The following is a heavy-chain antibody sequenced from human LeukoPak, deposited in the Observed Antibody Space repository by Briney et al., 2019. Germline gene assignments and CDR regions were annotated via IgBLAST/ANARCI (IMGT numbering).Heavy chain of an antibody. Sequence: GGSLRLSCAASGFTFSNFAISWVRQAPGKGREWFSPISKSGDNSYYADSVKGRFTISTDNSKNTIYLQMNSLRVEDTAVYYCAKLSGWTGWFFDYWGQGTVVTVSS. D-gene: IGHD6-19*01. CDR2: ISKSGDNS. J-gene: IGHJ4*02. CDR1: GFTFSNFA. V-gene: IGHV3-23*01. CDR3: AKLSGWTGWFFDY.